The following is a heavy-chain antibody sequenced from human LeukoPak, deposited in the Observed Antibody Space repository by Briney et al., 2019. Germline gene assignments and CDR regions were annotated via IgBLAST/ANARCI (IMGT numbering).Heavy chain of an antibody. CDR1: GYSFISYW. D-gene: IGHD3-10*01. CDR2: IYPDNSDT. CDR3: AGQRGASGTVNWFDP. Sequence: GESPKIFCETSGYSFISYWFGWGRQRPGRGVVGGGGIYPDNSDTRYSPSFKGQVAISADRSNRTAYLKRNSLKASDTGMYYCAGQRGASGTVNWFDPWGQGTLVTVSS. V-gene: IGHV5-51*01. J-gene: IGHJ5*02.